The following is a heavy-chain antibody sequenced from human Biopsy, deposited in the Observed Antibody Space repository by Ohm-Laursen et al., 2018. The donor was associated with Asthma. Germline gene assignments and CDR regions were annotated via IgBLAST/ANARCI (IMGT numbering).Heavy chain of an antibody. CDR2: IKHDGSEK. D-gene: IGHD3-3*01. J-gene: IGHJ1*01. V-gene: IGHV3-7*01. Sequence: SLRLSCSAPGFTFGDYCMSWVRQVPGQGLEWVANIKHDGSEKNHVDSLKGRFTISRDNAKNLLFLQMNSLRAEDTAVYCCARTFHFWSPYHAEHYQLWGQGTLVTVSS. CDR3: ARTFHFWSPYHAEHYQL. CDR1: GFTFGDYC.